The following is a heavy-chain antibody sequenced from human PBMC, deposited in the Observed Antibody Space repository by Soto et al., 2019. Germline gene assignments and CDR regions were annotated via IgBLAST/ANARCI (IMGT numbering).Heavy chain of an antibody. D-gene: IGHD3-10*01. V-gene: IGHV2-5*01. Sequence: QITLKESGPTLVKPTQTLTLTCTFSGFSLSTSGMGVAWIRQPPEKALERLVVIYWTDDKRYSPSLKSRLTITKDTSKNQVVLTMTDMDPVDTATYYCAHRKSSYYGSENTYYYGMDVWGQGTTVTVSS. CDR2: IYWTDDK. J-gene: IGHJ6*02. CDR3: AHRKSSYYGSENTYYYGMDV. CDR1: GFSLSTSGMG.